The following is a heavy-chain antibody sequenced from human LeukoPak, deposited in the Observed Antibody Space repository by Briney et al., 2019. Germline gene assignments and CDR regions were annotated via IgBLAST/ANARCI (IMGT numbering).Heavy chain of an antibody. J-gene: IGHJ6*03. CDR2: IQYDGNNK. CDR3: AKTPGYGDYSMDV. Sequence: PGGSLRLSCAACGFTFKTYGMHWVRQAPGKGLEWVAFIQYDGNNKYYAESVKGRFTISRDNSKNTLYLQMNTLRAEDTAVYYCAKTPGYGDYSMDVWGKGTRVTVSS. CDR1: GFTFKTYG. D-gene: IGHD4-17*01. V-gene: IGHV3-30*02.